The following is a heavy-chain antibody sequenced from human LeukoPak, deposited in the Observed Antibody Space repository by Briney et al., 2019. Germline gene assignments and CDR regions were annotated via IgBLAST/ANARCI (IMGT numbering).Heavy chain of an antibody. V-gene: IGHV4-38-2*01. CDR2: IYHSGIT. D-gene: IGHD6-6*01. Sequence: PSETLSLTCAVWGYSINSCYYWGWIRQPPGKGLEWIGSIYHSGITYYNPSLKSRVTISVEPSKNQFSLKLSSVTAADTAVYYCARLPPYSSSSYYFDYWGQGTLVTVSS. CDR3: ARLPPYSSSSYYFDY. J-gene: IGHJ4*02. CDR1: GYSINSCYY.